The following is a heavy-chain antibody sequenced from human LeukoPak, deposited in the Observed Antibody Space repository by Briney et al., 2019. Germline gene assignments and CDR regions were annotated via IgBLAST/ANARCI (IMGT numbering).Heavy chain of an antibody. V-gene: IGHV4-30-4*01. Sequence: TSETLSLTCTVSGGSISSGDYYWSWIRQPPGKGLEWIGYIYYSGSTYYNPSLKSRVTISVDTSKNQFSLKLSTVTVADTAVYYCARMEAASRSYFDYWGQGTLVTVSS. CDR2: IYYSGST. CDR1: GGSISSGDYY. CDR3: ARMEAASRSYFDY. J-gene: IGHJ4*02. D-gene: IGHD6-6*01.